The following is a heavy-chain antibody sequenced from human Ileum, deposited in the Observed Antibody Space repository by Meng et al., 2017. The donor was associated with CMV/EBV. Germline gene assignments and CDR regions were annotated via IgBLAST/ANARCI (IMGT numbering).Heavy chain of an antibody. CDR1: GYSISSGYY. J-gene: IGHJ5*02. Sequence: SETLSLTCTVSGYSISSGYYWGWIRQPPGKGLEWIGSIYHSGSTYYNPSLKSRVTISVDTSKNQFSLKLSSVTAADTAVYYCARGFNYAWFDPWGQGTLVTVSS. CDR2: IYHSGST. CDR3: ARGFNYAWFDP. V-gene: IGHV4-38-2*02. D-gene: IGHD4-11*01.